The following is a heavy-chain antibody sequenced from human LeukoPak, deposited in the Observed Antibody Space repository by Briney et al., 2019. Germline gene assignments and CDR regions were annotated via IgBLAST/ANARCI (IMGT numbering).Heavy chain of an antibody. J-gene: IGHJ4*02. CDR3: AREVLDSSGWYPTRYFDY. CDR2: IWYDGSNK. D-gene: IGHD6-19*01. V-gene: IGHV3-33*01. CDR1: GFTFSTYG. Sequence: GGSLRLSCVASGFTFSTYGMHWVRQAPGKGLEWVAVIWYDGSNKYYADSVKGRFTISRDNSKNTLYLQMNSLRAEDTAVYYCAREVLDSSGWYPTRYFDYWGQGTLVTVSS.